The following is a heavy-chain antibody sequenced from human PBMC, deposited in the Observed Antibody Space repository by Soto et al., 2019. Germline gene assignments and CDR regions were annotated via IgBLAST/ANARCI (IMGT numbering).Heavy chain of an antibody. J-gene: IGHJ4*02. CDR2: INHSGST. V-gene: IGHV4-34*01. CDR1: GGSFSGHY. CDR3: ARDKNTGLFDY. Sequence: QVQLQQWGAGLLKPSETLSLTCAVYGGSFSGHYWTWIRQPPGTGLEWIGEINHSGSTNYNPSLKSRVTISVDTSKNQFSLKLTSVTAAATAVYYCARDKNTGLFDYWGQGTLVTVSS. D-gene: IGHD2-8*02.